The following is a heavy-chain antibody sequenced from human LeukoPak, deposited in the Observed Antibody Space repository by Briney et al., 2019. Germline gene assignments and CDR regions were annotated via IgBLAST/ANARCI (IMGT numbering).Heavy chain of an antibody. Sequence: PGGSLRLSCAASGFTFSSYGMHWVRQAPGKGLEWVAFIRYDGSNKYYADSVKGRFTIPRDNSKNTLYLQMNSLRAEDTAVYYCAKDGTARDLYYYYYMDVWGKGTTVTVSS. CDR2: IRYDGSNK. V-gene: IGHV3-30*02. J-gene: IGHJ6*03. D-gene: IGHD5-18*01. CDR3: AKDGTARDLYYYYYMDV. CDR1: GFTFSSYG.